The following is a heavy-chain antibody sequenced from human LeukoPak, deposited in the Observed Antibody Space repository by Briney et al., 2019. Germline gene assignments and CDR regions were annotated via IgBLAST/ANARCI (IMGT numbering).Heavy chain of an antibody. CDR1: GFTFSSYA. V-gene: IGHV3-30*01. Sequence: PGGSLRLSSAASGFTFSSYAMHRVRQAPGEGLEWVAVISYDGSNKYYADSVKGRFTISRDNSKNTLYLQMNSLRAEDTAVYYCARVRIHGLLDYWGKGTLVTVSS. D-gene: IGHD2-8*01. CDR3: ARVRIHGLLDY. J-gene: IGHJ4*02. CDR2: ISYDGSNK.